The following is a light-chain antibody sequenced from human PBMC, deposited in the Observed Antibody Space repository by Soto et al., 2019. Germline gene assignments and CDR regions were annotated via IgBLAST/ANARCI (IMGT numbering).Light chain of an antibody. Sequence: DIQMTQSPSSLSASVGERVTITCRASQTIISYLNWYQQKPGKAPKLLIYAASSLQSGVPSRFSGSGSGTDFTLTISSLQTEDFATYYCQQSYSTPITFGQGTRLEIK. J-gene: IGKJ5*01. CDR3: QQSYSTPIT. V-gene: IGKV1-39*01. CDR1: QTIISY. CDR2: AAS.